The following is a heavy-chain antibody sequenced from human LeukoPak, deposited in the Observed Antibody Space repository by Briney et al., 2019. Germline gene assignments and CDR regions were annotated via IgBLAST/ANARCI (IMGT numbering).Heavy chain of an antibody. CDR1: GGSISTSNYY. CDR3: ARLNKPGWFDP. Sequence: SETLSLTCTVSGGSISTSNYYWGWIRQPPGKGLEWIGNIFYTGSTYYNPSLKSRVTISLDTSKNQFSLRLNSVTATDTAVYYCARLNKPGWFDPWGQGTLVTVSS. D-gene: IGHD1-14*01. V-gene: IGHV4-39*01. CDR2: IFYTGST. J-gene: IGHJ5*02.